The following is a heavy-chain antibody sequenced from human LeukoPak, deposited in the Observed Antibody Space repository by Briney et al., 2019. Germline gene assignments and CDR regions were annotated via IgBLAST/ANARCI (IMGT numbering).Heavy chain of an antibody. CDR2: IIPTFGTA. Sequence: SVKVSCKASGGTFSSYAISWVRQAPGQGLEWMGGIIPTFGTANYAQKFQGRVTITADESTSTAYMELSSLRSEDTAVYYCARADRTGTTGSTFNDYWGQGTLVTVSS. D-gene: IGHD1-1*01. J-gene: IGHJ4*02. CDR3: ARADRTGTTGSTFNDY. V-gene: IGHV1-69*13. CDR1: GGTFSSYA.